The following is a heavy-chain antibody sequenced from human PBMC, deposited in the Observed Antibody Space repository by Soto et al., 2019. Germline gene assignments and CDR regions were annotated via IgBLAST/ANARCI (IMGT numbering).Heavy chain of an antibody. D-gene: IGHD3-16*01. CDR2: IYPGDSDI. Sequence: GESLKISCKGSGYSSTTYWIGWVRQMPGKGLEWMGIIYPGDSDIRYSPSFQGQVTISADKSITTAYLQWSSLKASDTAMYYCARQELGVGPVHWGQGTVVTVSS. CDR3: ARQELGVGPVH. J-gene: IGHJ1*01. CDR1: GYSSTTYW. V-gene: IGHV5-51*01.